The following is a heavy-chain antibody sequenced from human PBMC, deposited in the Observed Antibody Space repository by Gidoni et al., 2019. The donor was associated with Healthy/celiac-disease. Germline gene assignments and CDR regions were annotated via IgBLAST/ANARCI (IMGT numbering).Heavy chain of an antibody. CDR1: GFTFSSYS. Sequence: EVQLVESGGGLVKPGGSLRLSCAASGFTFSSYSMNWVRQDPGKGLEWVSSISSSSSYIYYADSVKGRFTISRDNAKNSLYLQMNSLRAEDTAVYYCARLFSSGWNFDAFDIWGQGTMVTVSS. D-gene: IGHD6-19*01. CDR3: ARLFSSGWNFDAFDI. V-gene: IGHV3-21*01. CDR2: ISSSSSYI. J-gene: IGHJ3*02.